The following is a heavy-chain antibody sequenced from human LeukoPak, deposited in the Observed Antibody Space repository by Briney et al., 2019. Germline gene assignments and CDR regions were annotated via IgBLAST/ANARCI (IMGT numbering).Heavy chain of an antibody. D-gene: IGHD6-6*01. J-gene: IGHJ6*03. CDR1: GGSISSYY. V-gene: IGHV4-4*07. CDR2: IYTSGST. Sequence: SETLSLTCTVSGGSISSYYWSWIRQPAGKGLEWIGRIYTSGSTNYNPSLKSQVTMSVDTSKNQFSLKLSSVTAADTAVYYCAREDRRLVYYYYYMDVWGKGTTVTVSS. CDR3: AREDRRLVYYYYYMDV.